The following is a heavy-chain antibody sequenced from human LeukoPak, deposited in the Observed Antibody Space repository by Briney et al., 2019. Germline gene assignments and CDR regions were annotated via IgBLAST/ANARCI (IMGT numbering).Heavy chain of an antibody. Sequence: GGSLRLSCAASGFTFRTYAMHWVRQAPGKGLEWVAAISLDGSNKYYADSVKGRFTISRDNSKNTLYLQMNSLRAEETAVYYCARAGPSSSWHQFDYWGQGTLVTVSS. CDR1: GFTFRTYA. J-gene: IGHJ4*02. CDR2: ISLDGSNK. D-gene: IGHD6-13*01. CDR3: ARAGPSSSWHQFDY. V-gene: IGHV3-30*14.